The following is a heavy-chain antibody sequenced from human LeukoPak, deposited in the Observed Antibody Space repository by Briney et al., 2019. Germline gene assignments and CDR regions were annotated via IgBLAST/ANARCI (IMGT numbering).Heavy chain of an antibody. CDR3: ASQSTPVLPFDI. CDR1: GXTVSSNY. J-gene: IGHJ3*02. V-gene: IGHV3-66*04. Sequence: GRSLRLSCAASGXTVSSNYISWVRQAPGKGLERVSVIYSAGTTYYADSVKGRFTISRDNSKNTLYLQMNSPRVEDTAVYYCASQSTPVLPFDIWGQGTMVTVSS. CDR2: IYSAGTT.